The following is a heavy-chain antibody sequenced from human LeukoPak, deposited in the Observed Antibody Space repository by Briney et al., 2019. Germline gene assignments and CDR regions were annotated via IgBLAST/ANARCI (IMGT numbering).Heavy chain of an antibody. J-gene: IGHJ4*02. D-gene: IGHD4-17*01. CDR2: MNPNSGNT. CDR1: GYTFTSYD. Sequence: ASVKVSCKASGYTFTSYDINWVRQATGQGFEWMGWMNPNSGNTGYAQKFQGRVTITRNTSISTAYMELSSLRSEDTAVYYCARMADDYGDYVVDYWGQGTLVTVSS. CDR3: ARMADDYGDYVVDY. V-gene: IGHV1-8*03.